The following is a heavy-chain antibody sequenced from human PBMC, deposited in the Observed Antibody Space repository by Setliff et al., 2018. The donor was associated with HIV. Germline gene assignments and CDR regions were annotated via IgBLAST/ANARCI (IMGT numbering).Heavy chain of an antibody. Sequence: GASVKVSCKASGGTFSNYGTNWVRQAPGQGLEWMGRIMPIFGTSNYAQKFQGRVTITADKSTSTAYLELSSLRSEDTAVYYCAAARLVNDYRDPGGYSLDYWGQGTLVTVSS. J-gene: IGHJ4*02. D-gene: IGHD4-4*01. CDR3: AAARLVNDYRDPGGYSLDY. CDR1: GGTFSNYG. CDR2: IMPIFGTS. V-gene: IGHV1-69*06.